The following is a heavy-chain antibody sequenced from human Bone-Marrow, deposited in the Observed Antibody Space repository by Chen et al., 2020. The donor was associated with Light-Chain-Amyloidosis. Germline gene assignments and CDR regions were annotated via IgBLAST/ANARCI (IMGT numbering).Heavy chain of an antibody. CDR2: IYPDDSDD. CDR1: GYTFPNYW. Sequence: EVQLEQSGPEVKKPGESLKISCKGSGYTFPNYWIGWVRQMPGKGLEWMGVIYPDDSDDRESRPSGGEDTTTADKTTTTAYLQWRSMKASDTAMYYCGRRRDGDNIDYWGQETMVTVSS. J-gene: IGHJ4*02. D-gene: IGHD1-1*01. CDR3: GRRRDGDNIDY. V-gene: IGHV5-51*01.